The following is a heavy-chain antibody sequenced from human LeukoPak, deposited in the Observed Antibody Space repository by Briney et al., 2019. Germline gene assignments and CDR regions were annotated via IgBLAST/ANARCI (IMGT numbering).Heavy chain of an antibody. CDR1: GFTFSSYS. Sequence: PGGSLRLSCAASGFTFSSYSMNWVRQAPGKGLQWVSYISSSGSTIYYADSVKGRFTISRDNANNSLFLQMNSLRAEDTAVYYCARGFPYYYDSSGYYPEDYWGQGTLVTVSS. D-gene: IGHD3-22*01. J-gene: IGHJ4*02. CDR2: ISSSGSTI. V-gene: IGHV3-48*04. CDR3: ARGFPYYYDSSGYYPEDY.